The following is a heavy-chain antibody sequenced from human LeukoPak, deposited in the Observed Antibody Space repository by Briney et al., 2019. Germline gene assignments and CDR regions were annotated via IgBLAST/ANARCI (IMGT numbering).Heavy chain of an antibody. D-gene: IGHD2-2*02. CDR2: IYSGGST. Sequence: GGSLRLSCAASGFTVSSNYMTWVRQAPGKGLEWVSAIYSGGSTYYADSVKGRFTISRDNSKNTLYLQMNGLRAEDTAVYYCATEYLGYYFDYWGQGTLVTVSS. V-gene: IGHV3-53*01. CDR3: ATEYLGYYFDY. CDR1: GFTVSSNY. J-gene: IGHJ4*02.